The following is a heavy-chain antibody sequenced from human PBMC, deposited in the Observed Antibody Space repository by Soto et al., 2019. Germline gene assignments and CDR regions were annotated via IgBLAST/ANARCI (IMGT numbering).Heavy chain of an antibody. D-gene: IGHD3-10*01. CDR1: GVSLTSGNW. CDR2: IFHDGTA. Sequence: SETLSLTCAVSGVSLTSGNWWTWVRQSPQRGLEYIGEIFHDGTANYYPSFERRVAMSVDTSRNQFSLKLTSVTAADTAVYFCARLVYDTRLNYMYFDFWGPGTLVTV. J-gene: IGHJ4*02. V-gene: IGHV4-4*02. CDR3: ARLVYDTRLNYMYFDF.